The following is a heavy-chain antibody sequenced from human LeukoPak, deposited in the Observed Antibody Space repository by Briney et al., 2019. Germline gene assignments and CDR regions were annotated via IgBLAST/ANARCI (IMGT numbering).Heavy chain of an antibody. V-gene: IGHV1-46*01. CDR1: GYTFTSYY. CDR2: INPSGGST. D-gene: IGHD5-18*01. CDR3: ACPYRGYSYGPNAFDI. Sequence: GASVKVSFKASGYTFTSYYMHWVRQAPGQGLEWMGIINPSGGSTSYAQKFQGRVTMTRDMSTSTVHMELSSLRSEDTAVYYCACPYRGYSYGPNAFDIWGQGTMVTVSS. J-gene: IGHJ3*02.